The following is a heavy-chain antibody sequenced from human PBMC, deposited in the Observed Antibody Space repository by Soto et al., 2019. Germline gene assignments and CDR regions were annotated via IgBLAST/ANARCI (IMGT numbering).Heavy chain of an antibody. Sequence: GGSLRLSCTASGFSFSSYTMNWVRQAPGKGLQWVASITNRGTHTYSADSVKGRFTISRDNDKNSLYLQMNNLRAEDTATYYCARAHEVARFDSWGLGTLVTVSS. V-gene: IGHV3-21*06. J-gene: IGHJ5*01. D-gene: IGHD2-15*01. CDR1: GFSFSSYT. CDR2: ITNRGTHT. CDR3: ARAHEVARFDS.